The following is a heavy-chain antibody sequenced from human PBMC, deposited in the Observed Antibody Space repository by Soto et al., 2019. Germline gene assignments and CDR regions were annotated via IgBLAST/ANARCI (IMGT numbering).Heavy chain of an antibody. CDR2: INHRGTT. CDR1: GGSINSGESY. V-gene: IGHV4-31*03. D-gene: IGHD2-15*01. CDR3: VREAPGVAPY. Sequence: QVQLQEAGPGLVRPSQTLSLTCTVSGGSINSGESYWNWIRQNPEKGLEWIGYINHRGTTFYNPSLKSRIIISADTSENQFSLKLNSVTAADTDVYYCVREAPGVAPYWGEGTLVTVSS. J-gene: IGHJ4*02.